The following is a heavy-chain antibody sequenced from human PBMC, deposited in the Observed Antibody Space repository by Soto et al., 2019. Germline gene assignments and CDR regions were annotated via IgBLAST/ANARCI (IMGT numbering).Heavy chain of an antibody. CDR3: AIITMVRGVTPPIYAFDI. J-gene: IGHJ3*02. V-gene: IGHV5-51*01. Sequence: GVSHRKRWRGAGCNCTDYCVRCMRQKQGKGLEWMGIIYPDDSDTRYSPSSQGQVTISADKSISTAYLQWSSLKASDTAMYYCAIITMVRGVTPPIYAFDIWGKGTMVIGSS. CDR1: GCNCTDYC. CDR2: IYPDDSDT. D-gene: IGHD3-10*01.